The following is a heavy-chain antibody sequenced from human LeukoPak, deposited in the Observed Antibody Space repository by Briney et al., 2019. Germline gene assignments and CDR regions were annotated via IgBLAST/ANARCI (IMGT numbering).Heavy chain of an antibody. CDR2: IYYSGST. D-gene: IGHD3-3*01. CDR1: GGSISSSSYY. V-gene: IGHV4-39*01. CDR3: ARLRGGDFWSGYYSNWFDP. Sequence: PSETLSLTCTVSGGSISSSSYYWGWIRQPPGKGLEWIGSIYYSGSTYYNPSLKSRVTISVDTSKNQFSLKLSSVTAADTAVCYCARLRGGDFWSGYYSNWFDPWGQGTLVTVSS. J-gene: IGHJ5*02.